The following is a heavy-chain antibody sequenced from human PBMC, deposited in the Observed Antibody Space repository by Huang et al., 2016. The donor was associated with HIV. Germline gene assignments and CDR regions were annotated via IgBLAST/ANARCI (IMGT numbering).Heavy chain of an antibody. CDR3: TREAVRGIIVNFDY. J-gene: IGHJ4*02. CDR1: GYIFIGYY. V-gene: IGHV1-2*02. Sequence: QVQLVQSGAEVKKPGASVKVSCKASGYIFIGYYLHWVRQAPGQGLEVMGWINPNTGGTIYAQNVEDRVIMTRDTSITTAYMDLSRLKSDDTAVYYCTREAVRGIIVNFDYWGQGTLVTVSS. CDR2: INPNTGGT. D-gene: IGHD3-10*01.